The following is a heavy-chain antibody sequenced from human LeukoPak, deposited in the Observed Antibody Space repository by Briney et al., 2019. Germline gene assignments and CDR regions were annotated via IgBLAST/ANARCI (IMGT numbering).Heavy chain of an antibody. J-gene: IGHJ3*02. D-gene: IGHD3-22*01. CDR1: GYTFTSYG. CDR2: ISAYNGNT. Sequence: ASVKVSCKASGYTFTSYGISWVRQAPGQGLEWMGWISAYNGNTNYAQKLQGRVTMTTDTSTSTAYMELRSLRSDDTAVYYCARGTVPVVITPIDAFDIWGQGTMVTVSS. V-gene: IGHV1-18*01. CDR3: ARGTVPVVITPIDAFDI.